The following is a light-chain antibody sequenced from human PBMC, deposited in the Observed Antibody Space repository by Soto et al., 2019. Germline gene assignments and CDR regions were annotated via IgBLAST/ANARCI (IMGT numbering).Light chain of an antibody. V-gene: IGKV1-9*01. Sequence: IQLTQSPSFLSASIGDRVTITCRASQGISTYLAWYQQKPGKAPKSLIYGASTLQSGVPSRFSGGGSGTEFTLTISSLQPEDFATYCCQELNSYPRTFGQGTKVEVK. CDR2: GAS. J-gene: IGKJ1*01. CDR1: QGISTY. CDR3: QELNSYPRT.